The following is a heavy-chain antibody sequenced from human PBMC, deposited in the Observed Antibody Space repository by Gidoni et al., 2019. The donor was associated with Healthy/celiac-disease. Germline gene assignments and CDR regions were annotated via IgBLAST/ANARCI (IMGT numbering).Heavy chain of an antibody. CDR3: ARGAGP. J-gene: IGHJ5*02. CDR1: GFTFSSYW. CDR2: IKKDGGEK. Sequence: EVQLLESGGGLVQPGGSLRLSCAATGFTFSSYWMNWVRQAPGKGLKWVANIKKDGGEKYYVDSVKGRFTISRDNAKNSLFLQMNSLGAEDTAVYYCARGAGPWGQGTLVTVSS. V-gene: IGHV3-7*01. D-gene: IGHD3-10*01.